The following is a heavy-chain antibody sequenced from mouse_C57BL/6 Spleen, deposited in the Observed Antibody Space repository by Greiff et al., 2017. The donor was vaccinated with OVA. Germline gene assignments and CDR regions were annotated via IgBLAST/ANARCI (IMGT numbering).Heavy chain of an antibody. CDR3: ALYYGNSYFDV. Sequence: VKLVESGAELARPGASVKMSCKASGYTFTSYTMHWVKQRPGQGLEWIGYINPSSGYTKYNQKFKDKATLTADKSSSTAYMQLSSLTSEDSAVYYCALYYGNSYFDVWGTGTTVTVSS. J-gene: IGHJ1*03. V-gene: IGHV1-4*01. CDR1: GYTFTSYT. CDR2: INPSSGYT. D-gene: IGHD2-1*01.